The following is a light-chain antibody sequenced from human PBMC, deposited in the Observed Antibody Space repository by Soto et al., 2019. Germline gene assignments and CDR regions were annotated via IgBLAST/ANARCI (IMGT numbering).Light chain of an antibody. CDR1: QNIRNL. Sequence: DIQLTQSPSFLSASVGDRVTITCRASQNIRNLLAWYQQKPGKAPKLLIYKASTLKSGVPSRFSGSGSGTEFTLTISSLQPDDFATYYCQHYNSYSEAFGQGTKVDIK. CDR2: KAS. CDR3: QHYNSYSEA. J-gene: IGKJ1*01. V-gene: IGKV1-5*03.